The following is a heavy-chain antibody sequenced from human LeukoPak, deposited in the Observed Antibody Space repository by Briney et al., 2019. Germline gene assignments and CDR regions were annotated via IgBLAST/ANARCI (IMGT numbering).Heavy chain of an antibody. CDR1: GGSISNYY. Sequence: SETLSLTCTVSGGSISNYYWSWIRHPPGMGLEWIGYIYYSGSTNYNPSLKSRVTISVDRSKNQFSLKLSSVTAADTAVYYCARVKGYSNYVFDYWGQGTLVTVSS. D-gene: IGHD4-11*01. CDR2: IYYSGST. CDR3: ARVKGYSNYVFDY. V-gene: IGHV4-59*12. J-gene: IGHJ4*02.